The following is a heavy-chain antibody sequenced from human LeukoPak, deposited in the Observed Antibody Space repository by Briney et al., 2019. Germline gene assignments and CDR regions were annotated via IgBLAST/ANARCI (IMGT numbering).Heavy chain of an antibody. J-gene: IGHJ4*02. CDR1: GYTFTNYF. D-gene: IGHD2-21*02. V-gene: IGHV1-46*01. CDR3: ARVVTATFDY. Sequence: GASVKVSCKASGYTFTNYFMHWVRQAPGQGLEWMGVINPSGGGTTYAQRFQGRVTMTRDTSTSTVHMELSSLRSEDTAVYYCARVVTATFDYWGQGTLVTVSS. CDR2: INPSGGGT.